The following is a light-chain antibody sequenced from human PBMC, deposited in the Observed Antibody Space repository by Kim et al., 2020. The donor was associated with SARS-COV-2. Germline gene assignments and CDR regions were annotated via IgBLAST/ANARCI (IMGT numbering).Light chain of an antibody. CDR1: NIGVKS. J-gene: IGLJ3*02. CDR3: QVWDSSSDHPV. V-gene: IGLV3-21*04. CDR2: YDS. Sequence: SYELTQPPSVSVAPGKTASITCGGNNIGVKSVHWYQQKPGQAPVVVIYYDSDRPSGIPERFSGSNSGNTATLTISRVEAGDEADFYCQVWDSSSDHPVFGGGTQLTVL.